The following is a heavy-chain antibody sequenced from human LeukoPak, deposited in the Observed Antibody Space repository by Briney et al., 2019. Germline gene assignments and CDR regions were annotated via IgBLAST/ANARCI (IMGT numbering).Heavy chain of an antibody. V-gene: IGHV4-39*06. J-gene: IGHJ5*01. CDR2: VSHSVAT. Sequence: PSETLSLTCAVSGASVSSSTYFWGWIRQPPGEGPEWLGSVSHSVATYYNPSLKSRVTISIDTSKNQITLTVTSVTVADTALYFCASRIVVSPTAIETWFDSWGQGTLVTVS. CDR3: ASRIVVSPTAIETWFDS. CDR1: GASVSSSTYF. D-gene: IGHD2-2*01.